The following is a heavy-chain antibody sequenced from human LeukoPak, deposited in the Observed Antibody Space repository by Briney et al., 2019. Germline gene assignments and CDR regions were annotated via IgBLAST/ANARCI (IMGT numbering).Heavy chain of an antibody. V-gene: IGHV4-4*02. CDR1: GGSISSSNW. D-gene: IGHD3-22*01. CDR2: IYHSGST. CDR3: ARVLDYYDSSGYSNWFDP. Sequence: SGTLSLTCAVSGGSISSSNWWSWVRQPPGKGLEWIGEIYHSGSTNYNPSLKSRVTISVDKSKNQFSLKLSSVTAADTAVYYCARVLDYYDSSGYSNWFDPWGQGTLVTVSS. J-gene: IGHJ5*02.